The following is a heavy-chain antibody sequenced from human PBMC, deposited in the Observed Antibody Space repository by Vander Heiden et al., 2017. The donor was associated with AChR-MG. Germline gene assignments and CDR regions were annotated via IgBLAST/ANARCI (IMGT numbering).Heavy chain of an antibody. D-gene: IGHD3-22*01. CDR1: GFTFSSYS. J-gene: IGHJ6*02. CDR2: ISSSSSTI. V-gene: IGHV3-48*01. Sequence: EVQLVESGGGLVQPGGSLRLSCAASGFTFSSYSMNWVRQAPGKGLEWVSYISSSSSTIYYADSVKGRFTISRDNAKNSLYLQMNSLRAEDTAVYYCARDNYYDSSGYLDYYYGMDVWGQGTTVTVSS. CDR3: ARDNYYDSSGYLDYYYGMDV.